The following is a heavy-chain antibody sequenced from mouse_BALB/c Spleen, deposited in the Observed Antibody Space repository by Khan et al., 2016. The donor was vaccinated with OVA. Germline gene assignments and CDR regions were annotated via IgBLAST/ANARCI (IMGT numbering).Heavy chain of an antibody. CDR3: ARSTYRYAFAY. V-gene: IGHV3-8*02. J-gene: IGHJ3*01. D-gene: IGHD2-14*01. Sequence: EGQRQESGPSLVKPSQTLSLTCSVTGDSITSGYWSWIRKFPGNKLEYMGYMIYSGNTYYNPSLKSRISITRHTSKNQYYLQLNSVTTADTATYYCARSTYRYAFAYWGQGTLVTVSA. CDR2: MIYSGNT. CDR1: GDSITSGY.